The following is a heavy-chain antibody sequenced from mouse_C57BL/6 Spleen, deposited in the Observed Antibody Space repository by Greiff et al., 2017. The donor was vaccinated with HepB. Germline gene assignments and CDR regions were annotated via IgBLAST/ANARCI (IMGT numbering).Heavy chain of an antibody. V-gene: IGHV5-17*01. CDR2: ISSGSSTI. J-gene: IGHJ4*01. Sequence: EVKVVESGGGLVKPGGSLKLSCAASGFTFSDYGMHWVRQAPEKGLEWVAYISSGSSTIYYADTVKGRFTISRDNAKNTLFLQMTSLRSEDTAMYYCARRYYDYDGDAMDYWGQGTSVTVSS. D-gene: IGHD2-4*01. CDR1: GFTFSDYG. CDR3: ARRYYDYDGDAMDY.